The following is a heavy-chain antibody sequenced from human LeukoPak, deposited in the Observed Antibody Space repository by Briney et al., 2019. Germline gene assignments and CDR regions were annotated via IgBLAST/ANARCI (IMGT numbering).Heavy chain of an antibody. CDR3: ARDGGRKYGSGSSSYYYYYGMDV. J-gene: IGHJ6*02. CDR2: IWYDGSNK. Sequence: GGSLRLSCAASGFTFSSYGMHWVRQAPGKGLEWVTVIWYDGSNKYYADSVKGRFTISRDNSKNTLYLQMNSLRAEDTAVYYCARDGGRKYGSGSSSYYYYYGMDVWGQGTTVTVSS. V-gene: IGHV3-33*01. CDR1: GFTFSSYG. D-gene: IGHD3-10*01.